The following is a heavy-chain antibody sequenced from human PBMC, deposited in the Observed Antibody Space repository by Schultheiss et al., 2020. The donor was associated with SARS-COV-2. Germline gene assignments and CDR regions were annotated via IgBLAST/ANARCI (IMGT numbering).Heavy chain of an antibody. CDR3: ASSNYGSGGYSFYFDY. D-gene: IGHD3-10*01. J-gene: IGHJ4*01. CDR2: IYYSGST. V-gene: IGHV4-39*07. Sequence: SQTLSLTCTVSGGSISSSSYYWGWIRQPPGKGLEWIGSIYYSGSTYYNPSLKSRVTISVDTSKNQFSLKLSSVTAADTAVYYCASSNYGSGGYSFYFDYWGQGTLVTVSS. CDR1: GGSISSSSYY.